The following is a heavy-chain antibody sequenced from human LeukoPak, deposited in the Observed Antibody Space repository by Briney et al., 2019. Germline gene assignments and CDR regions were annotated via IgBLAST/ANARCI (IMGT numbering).Heavy chain of an antibody. CDR2: IYYSGST. CDR1: GGSISSYY. Sequence: SETLSLTCTVSGGSISSYYWSWIRQPPGKGLEWIGYIYYSGSTNYNPSLKSRVTISVDTSKNQFSLKLSSVTAADTSVYYCARDADSSGWYDYWGQGTLVTVSS. CDR3: ARDADSSGWYDY. J-gene: IGHJ4*02. V-gene: IGHV4-59*01. D-gene: IGHD6-19*01.